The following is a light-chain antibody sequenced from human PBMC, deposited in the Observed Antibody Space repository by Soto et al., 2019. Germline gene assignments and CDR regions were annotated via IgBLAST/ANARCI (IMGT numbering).Light chain of an antibody. Sequence: ELVMTQSPATLSASPGERATLSCRASQSVITNVAWYQQKPGQAPRLLIYGASTRATGIPARFSGSGSGTEFTLTISSLQSEDFAVYYCQYYNHWPMYTFGQGTKVEIK. CDR3: QYYNHWPMYT. CDR1: QSVITN. V-gene: IGKV3-15*01. CDR2: GAS. J-gene: IGKJ2*01.